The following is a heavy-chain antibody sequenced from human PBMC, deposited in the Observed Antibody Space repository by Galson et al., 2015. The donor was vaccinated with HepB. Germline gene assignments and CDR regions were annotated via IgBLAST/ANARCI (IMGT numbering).Heavy chain of an antibody. J-gene: IGHJ4*02. CDR2: IIPIFGTA. Sequence: SVKVSCKASGGTFSSYAISWVRQAPGQGLEWMGGIIPIFGTANYAQKFQGRVTITADESTSTAYMELSSLRSEDTAVYYCARDQTDPTSIAVAGFFDYWGQGTLVTVSS. CDR1: GGTFSSYA. V-gene: IGHV1-69*13. CDR3: ARDQTDPTSIAVAGFFDY. D-gene: IGHD6-19*01.